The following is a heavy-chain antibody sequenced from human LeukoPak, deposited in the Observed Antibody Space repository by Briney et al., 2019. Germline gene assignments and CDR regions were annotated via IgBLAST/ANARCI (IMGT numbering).Heavy chain of an antibody. D-gene: IGHD3-9*01. CDR1: GFTFSNYN. J-gene: IGHJ4*02. V-gene: IGHV3-74*01. CDR3: ARDLQYYDILTGYYGGDFDY. CDR2: INSDGSST. Sequence: GGSLRLSCAASGFTFSNYNMNWVRQAPGKGLVWVSRINSDGSSTSYADSVKGRFTISRDNAKNTLYLQMNSLRAEDTAVYYCARDLQYYDILTGYYGGDFDYWGQGTLVTVSS.